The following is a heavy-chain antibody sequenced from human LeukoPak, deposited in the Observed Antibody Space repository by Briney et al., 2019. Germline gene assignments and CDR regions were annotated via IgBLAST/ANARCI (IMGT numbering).Heavy chain of an antibody. CDR3: AKDESSSGWYPVDY. CDR1: GFTFSSYA. D-gene: IGHD6-19*01. J-gene: IGHJ4*02. Sequence: PGGSLRLSCAASGFTFSSYAMSWVRQAPGRGLDWVSAISGSGASTYYADSVKGRFTISRDNSKNTLYLQMNSLRAEDTAVYYCAKDESSSGWYPVDYWGQGTLVTVSS. V-gene: IGHV3-23*01. CDR2: ISGSGAST.